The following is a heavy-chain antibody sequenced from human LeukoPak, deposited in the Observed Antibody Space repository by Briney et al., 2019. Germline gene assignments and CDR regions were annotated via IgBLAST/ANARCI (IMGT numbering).Heavy chain of an antibody. CDR2: IYYSGST. J-gene: IGHJ6*03. CDR3: ARASKQQLANYYYYYMDV. CDR1: GGSISSSSYY. Sequence: KSSETLSLTCTVSGGSISSSSYYWGWIRQPPGKGLEWIGSIYYSGSTYYNPSLKSRVTISVDTSKNQFSLKLSSVTAADTAVYYCARASKQQLANYYYYYMDVWGKGTTVTVSS. D-gene: IGHD6-13*01. V-gene: IGHV4-39*01.